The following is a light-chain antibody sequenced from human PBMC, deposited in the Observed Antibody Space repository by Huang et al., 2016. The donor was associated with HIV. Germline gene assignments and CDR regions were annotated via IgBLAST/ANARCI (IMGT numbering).Light chain of an antibody. J-gene: IGKJ4*01. Sequence: DIQMTQPPSSASASVGGRISFTCRASQEINRWLAWYQQKPGKAPKLLIDAASTLQGGVPSGFSGRGSGTGFTLTINSLQPEDFATYFCQQAVSFPLTFGGGTKVEIK. V-gene: IGKV1-12*01. CDR2: AAS. CDR1: QEINRW. CDR3: QQAVSFPLT.